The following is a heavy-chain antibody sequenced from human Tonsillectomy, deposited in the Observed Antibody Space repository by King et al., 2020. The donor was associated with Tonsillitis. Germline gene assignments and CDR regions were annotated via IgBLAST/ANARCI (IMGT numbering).Heavy chain of an antibody. Sequence: QLQESGPGLVKPSETLSLTCTVAGYSISGDSYWGWIRQPPGKGREWIGNIYHLGSTYYNPSLKSRVTISVDTSKNQFSLRLSSVTAADTAVYFCARDRAPYSGGWPFDYWGQGTLVTVSS. CDR1: GYSISGDSY. CDR3: ARDRAPYSGGWPFDY. J-gene: IGHJ4*02. D-gene: IGHD6-19*01. V-gene: IGHV4-38-2*02. CDR2: IYHLGST.